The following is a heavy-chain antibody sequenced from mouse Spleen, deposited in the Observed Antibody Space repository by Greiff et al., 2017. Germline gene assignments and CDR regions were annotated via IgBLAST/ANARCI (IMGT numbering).Heavy chain of an antibody. D-gene: IGHD2-3*01. CDR2: ISYDGSN. V-gene: IGHV3-6*01. CDR1: GYSITSGYY. CDR3: AREDDGDLGWFAY. J-gene: IGHJ3*01. Sequence: EVQLQESGPGLVKPSQSLSLTCSVTGYSITSGYYWNWIRQFPGNKLEWMGSISYDGSNNYNPSLKNRISITRDTSKNQFFLKLNSVTTEDTATYYCAREDDGDLGWFAYWGQGTLVTVSA.